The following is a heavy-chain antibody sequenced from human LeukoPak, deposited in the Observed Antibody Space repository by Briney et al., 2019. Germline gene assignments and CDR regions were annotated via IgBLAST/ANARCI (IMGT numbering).Heavy chain of an antibody. CDR1: GGSISTYY. Sequence: SETLSLTCTVPGGSISTYYWSWIRQPPGKGLEWIGNIYYSGSTNYNPSLKSRVTISVDTSKNQFSLKLTAVTAADTAVYYCARHRYSSAWSVVDYWGQGTLVTVSS. CDR3: ARHRYSSAWSVVDY. CDR2: IYYSGST. J-gene: IGHJ4*02. V-gene: IGHV4-59*08. D-gene: IGHD6-19*01.